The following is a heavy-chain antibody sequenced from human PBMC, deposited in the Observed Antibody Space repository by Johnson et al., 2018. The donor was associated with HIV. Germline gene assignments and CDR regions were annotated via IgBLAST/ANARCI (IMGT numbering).Heavy chain of an antibody. Sequence: EVQLVESGGGLVQPGGSLRLSCAASGFTFSSYWMSWVRQAPGKGLEWVANIKQDGSEKYYVDSVKGRFTISRDNAKNSLYLQMNSLRAEDTAVYYCARPRIEVLPAGAFDIWGPGTMVTVSS. CDR3: ARPRIEVLPAGAFDI. D-gene: IGHD2-2*01. J-gene: IGHJ3*02. CDR1: GFTFSSYW. V-gene: IGHV3-7*03. CDR2: IKQDGSEK.